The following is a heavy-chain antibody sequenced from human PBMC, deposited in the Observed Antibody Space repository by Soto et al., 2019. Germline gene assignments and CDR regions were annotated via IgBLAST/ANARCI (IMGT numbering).Heavy chain of an antibody. CDR2: VLGSGSSA. J-gene: IGHJ4*02. CDR1: GFAFSTYT. Sequence: DVQLLESGGHLVQPGGSLRLSCAASGFAFSTYTMNWVRQAPGKGLEWVAGVLGSGSSAYYADSVKGRFTISRDNSKSMLFLQVNSLIVEDTAVYYCSKDHHPDVIWTFYYWGPGTLVIVFS. CDR3: SKDHHPDVIWTFYY. D-gene: IGHD3-3*01. V-gene: IGHV3-23*01.